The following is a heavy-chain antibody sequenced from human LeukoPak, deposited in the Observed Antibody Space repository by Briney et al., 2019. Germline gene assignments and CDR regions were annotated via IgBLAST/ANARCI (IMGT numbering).Heavy chain of an antibody. CDR3: AGNCSSTSCDSRNWFDP. Sequence: SETLPLTCAVYGGSFSGYYWSWIRQPPGKGLEWIGEINHSGSTNYNPSLKSRVTISVDTSKNQFSLKLSSVTAADTAVYYCAGNCSSTSCDSRNWFDPWGQGTLVTVSS. D-gene: IGHD2-2*02. CDR2: INHSGST. CDR1: GGSFSGYY. J-gene: IGHJ5*02. V-gene: IGHV4-34*01.